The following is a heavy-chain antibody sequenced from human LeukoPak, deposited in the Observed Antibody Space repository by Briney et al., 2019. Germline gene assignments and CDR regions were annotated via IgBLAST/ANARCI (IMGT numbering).Heavy chain of an antibody. CDR2: ISSDGSID. Sequence: GGSLRLSCAASGFSFSSYGMHWVRQAPGKGLEWVAVISSDGSIDYYADSVRGRFTISRDNAKNMLYLQINSLRVEDTAIYYCARGGKLEPTAMASWGQGSPVVVAS. J-gene: IGHJ5*02. D-gene: IGHD5-18*01. CDR3: ARGGKLEPTAMAS. V-gene: IGHV3-30*03. CDR1: GFSFSSYG.